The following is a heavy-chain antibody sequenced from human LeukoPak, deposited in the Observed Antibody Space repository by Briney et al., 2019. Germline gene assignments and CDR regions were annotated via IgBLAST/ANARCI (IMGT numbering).Heavy chain of an antibody. CDR1: GGSISSYY. J-gene: IGHJ3*02. CDR2: IYYSGST. V-gene: IGHV4-59*12. CDR3: ARDLLGYDAFDI. D-gene: IGHD7-27*01. Sequence: SETLSLTCTVSGGSISSYYWSWIRQPPGKGLEWIGYIYYSGSTNYNPSLKSRVTISVDTSKNQFSLKLSSVTAADTAVYYCARDLLGYDAFDIWGQGTMVTVSS.